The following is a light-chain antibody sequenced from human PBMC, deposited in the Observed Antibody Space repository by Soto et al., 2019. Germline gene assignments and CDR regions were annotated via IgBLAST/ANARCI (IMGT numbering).Light chain of an antibody. CDR1: SSDIGGSKY. CDR2: EVT. CDR3: SSKRSSDTLYV. V-gene: IGLV2-14*01. Sequence: QSVLTQPASLSGAPGQSITISCAGTSSDIGGSKYVSWYQQHSGKAPKLISYEVTYRPSGVSARFSGSKSVNMASLAVSGLQAEDDADYYCSSKRSSDTLYVFGTGTKVTVL. J-gene: IGLJ1*01.